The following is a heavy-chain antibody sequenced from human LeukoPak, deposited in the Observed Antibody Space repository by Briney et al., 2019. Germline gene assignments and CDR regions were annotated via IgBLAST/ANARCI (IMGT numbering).Heavy chain of an antibody. J-gene: IGHJ6*03. V-gene: IGHV1-2*02. CDR1: GCTFTGYY. Sequence: GASVKVSCKASGCTFTGYYMHWVRQAPGQGLEWMGWINPNSGGTNYAQKFQGRVTMTRDTSISTAYMELSRLRSDDTAVYYCVTGYVGYSSSWYKDYYYYMDVWGKGTTVTVSS. CDR3: VTGYVGYSSSWYKDYYYYMDV. D-gene: IGHD6-13*01. CDR2: INPNSGGT.